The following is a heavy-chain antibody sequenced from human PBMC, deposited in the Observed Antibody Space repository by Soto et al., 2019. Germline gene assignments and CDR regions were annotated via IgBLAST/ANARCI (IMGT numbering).Heavy chain of an antibody. D-gene: IGHD1-26*01. CDR3: ARSGRSLLDY. CDR1: GASISGGDHY. V-gene: IGHV4-30-4*01. J-gene: IGHJ4*02. Sequence: QVQLQESGPGLVKPSQTLSLTCTVSGASISGGDHYWSWVRQPPGKGLEWIGHLSYTGNSYNPYYTPSLQSRLTMSLDTSKNQFSLNMTSVTAADTAVYFCARSGRSLLDYWGQGALVSVSS. CDR2: LSYTGNSYNP.